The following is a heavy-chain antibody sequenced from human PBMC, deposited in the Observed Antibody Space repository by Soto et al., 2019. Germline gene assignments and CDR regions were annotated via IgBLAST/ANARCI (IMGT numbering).Heavy chain of an antibody. CDR1: GYTFTSYD. Sequence: QVQLVQSGAEVKKPGASVKVSCKASGYTFTSYDINWVRQATGQGLEWMGWMNPNSGNTGYAQKFQGRVTMTRNTSISTAYMELSSLRSEDTAVYYCARGRGRHCSGGSCYPAWGYWGQGTLVTVSS. V-gene: IGHV1-8*01. CDR2: MNPNSGNT. J-gene: IGHJ4*02. D-gene: IGHD2-15*01. CDR3: ARGRGRHCSGGSCYPAWGY.